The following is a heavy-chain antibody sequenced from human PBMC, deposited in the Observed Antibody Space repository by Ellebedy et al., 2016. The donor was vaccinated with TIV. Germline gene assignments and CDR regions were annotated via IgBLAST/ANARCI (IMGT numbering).Heavy chain of an antibody. CDR3: ARGDSRGWYRPHWFDP. J-gene: IGHJ5*02. CDR1: GFIFNRSG. CDR2: IASDGGAT. Sequence: PGGSLRLSCAASGFIFNRSGIPWVRQAPGKGLGWTGVIASDGGATVYADFVRGRFTLSRDNSRNTVYLQMNSLRVNDTGVDYCARGDSRGWYRPHWFDPWGQGILVTVSS. V-gene: IGHV3-30*03. D-gene: IGHD6-19*01.